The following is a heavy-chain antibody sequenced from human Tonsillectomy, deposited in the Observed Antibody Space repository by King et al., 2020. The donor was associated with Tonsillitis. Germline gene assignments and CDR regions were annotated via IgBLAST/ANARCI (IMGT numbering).Heavy chain of an antibody. D-gene: IGHD1-7*01. CDR2: IIPMFGSP. J-gene: IGHJ4*02. V-gene: IGHV1-69*06. CDR3: ARFGSSNWDYFFDD. Sequence: VQLVQSGAEVKKPGSSVKGSCKASGGTFSNYAISWVRQAPGQGLQWMGGIIPMFGSPNIAPNFQGRLPITADKATTTAYMELTSLRSDDTAVYYCARFGSSNWDYFFDDWGQGTLVSVSS. CDR1: GGTFSNYA.